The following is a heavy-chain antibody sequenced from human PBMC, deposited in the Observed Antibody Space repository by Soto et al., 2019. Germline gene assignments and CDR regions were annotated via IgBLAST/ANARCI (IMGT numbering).Heavy chain of an antibody. CDR3: TTQGFGILHGLVDV. CDR1: GGSISSSSYY. V-gene: IGHV4-39*01. Sequence: SETLSLTCTVSGGSISSSSYYWGWIRQPPGKGLEWIGSIYYSGSTYYNPSLKSRVTISVDTSKNQVSLNLVPVTAADTAVYYCTTQGFGILHGLVDVWGQGTTVT. CDR2: IYYSGST. D-gene: IGHD3-10*01. J-gene: IGHJ6*02.